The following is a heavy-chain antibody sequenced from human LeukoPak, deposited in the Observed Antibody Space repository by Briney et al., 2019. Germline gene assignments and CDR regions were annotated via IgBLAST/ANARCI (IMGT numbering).Heavy chain of an antibody. CDR1: GFTFSSYE. D-gene: IGHD3-10*01. Sequence: GGSLRLSCAASGFTFSSYEMNWVRQAPGKGLEWVAVISYDGSNKYYADSVKGRFTISRDNSRNTLYLQMNSLRAEDTAVYYCAKAFWGYYYGSGSYLSYWGQGTLVTVSS. CDR3: AKAFWGYYYGSGSYLSY. V-gene: IGHV3-30*18. CDR2: ISYDGSNK. J-gene: IGHJ4*02.